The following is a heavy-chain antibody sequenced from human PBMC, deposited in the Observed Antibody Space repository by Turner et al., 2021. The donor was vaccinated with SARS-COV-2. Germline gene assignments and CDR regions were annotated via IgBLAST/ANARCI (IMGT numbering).Heavy chain of an antibody. CDR3: ARDKRYSIDY. D-gene: IGHD1-1*01. V-gene: IGHV3-48*01. CDR2: ISSGSTDI. J-gene: IGHJ4*02. Sequence: EQRLVESGGGVAQPGGSMSLSCAASGFTFSSYAINWVRQAPGKGLEWLSYISSGSTDIYYADSVRGRFTVSRDNARNSLYLQMNNLRAEDTAVYYCARDKRYSIDYWGQGTLVTVSS. CDR1: GFTFSSYA.